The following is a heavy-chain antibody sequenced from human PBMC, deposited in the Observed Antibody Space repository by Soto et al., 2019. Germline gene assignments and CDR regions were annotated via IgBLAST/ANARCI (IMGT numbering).Heavy chain of an antibody. J-gene: IGHJ4*02. D-gene: IGHD4-17*01. Sequence: QIQLVQSGAEVKKPGASVKVSCKGSGFTFTSFGFNWVRQAPGQGLEWMGWISAYNGNTNYAHNFRGRVTMTTDTSTSTAYMELRSLRSDDTAVYYSAGGFSDYGDYDWGQGTLVTVSS. CDR2: ISAYNGNT. CDR1: GFTFTSFG. V-gene: IGHV1-18*01. CDR3: AGGFSDYGDYD.